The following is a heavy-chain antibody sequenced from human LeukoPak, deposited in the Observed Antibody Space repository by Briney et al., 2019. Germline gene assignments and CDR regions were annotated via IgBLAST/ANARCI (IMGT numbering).Heavy chain of an antibody. CDR1: GYTFTGYY. D-gene: IGHD3-10*01. Sequence: ASVKVSCKASGYTFTGYYMHWVRQAPGQGLEWMGWINPNSGGTNYAQKFQGRVTMTRDTSISTAYMELSRLRSDDTAVYYCARGLLWFGEPNNGAFDIWGQGTMVTVSS. CDR2: INPNSGGT. V-gene: IGHV1-2*02. CDR3: ARGLLWFGEPNNGAFDI. J-gene: IGHJ3*02.